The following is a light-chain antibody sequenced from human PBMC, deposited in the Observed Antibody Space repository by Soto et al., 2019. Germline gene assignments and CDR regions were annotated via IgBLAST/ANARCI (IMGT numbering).Light chain of an antibody. J-gene: IGLJ1*01. Sequence: QSVLTQPASVSGSPGQSITISCTGTSSDVGGYNFVSWYQQHPGKVPKLLIYDVTSRPSGVSDRFSGSKSGNTASLTISGLQTEDEGDYYCSSYTSRSTHVFGSGTKVTVL. CDR1: SSDVGGYNF. V-gene: IGLV2-14*03. CDR3: SSYTSRSTHV. CDR2: DVT.